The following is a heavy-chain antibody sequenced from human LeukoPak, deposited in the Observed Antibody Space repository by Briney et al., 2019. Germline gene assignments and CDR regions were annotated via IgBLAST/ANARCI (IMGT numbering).Heavy chain of an antibody. Sequence: SETLSLTCTVSGGSISSGGYYWSWVRQHPGKGLEWIGYIYYSGTTYFNPSLKSRLTISVDTCTNQFSLKLSSVTAADTAVYYCARVYRSSYWVHYYFDYWGQGTLVTVSS. V-gene: IGHV4-31*03. CDR3: ARVYRSSYWVHYYFDY. D-gene: IGHD4-11*01. CDR1: GGSISSGGYY. J-gene: IGHJ4*02. CDR2: IYYSGTT.